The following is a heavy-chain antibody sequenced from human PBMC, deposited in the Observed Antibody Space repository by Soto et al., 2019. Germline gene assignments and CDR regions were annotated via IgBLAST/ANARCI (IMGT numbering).Heavy chain of an antibody. CDR1: GCSISSYY. CDR2: IYTSGST. D-gene: IGHD6-19*01. CDR3: ARVMRHISGWQTYYYYYGMDV. Sequence: QVQLQESGPGLVKPSETLSLTCTVSGCSISSYYWSWIRQPAGKGLEWIGRIYTSGSTNYNPSLTRRVPMSVDTSKSQFSHKLSSVTAADTAVYYCARVMRHISGWQTYYYYYGMDVLGQGTPVTVSS. J-gene: IGHJ6*02. V-gene: IGHV4-4*07.